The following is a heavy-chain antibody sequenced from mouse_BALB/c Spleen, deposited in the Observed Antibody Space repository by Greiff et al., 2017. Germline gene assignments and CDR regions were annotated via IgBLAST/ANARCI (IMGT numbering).Heavy chain of an antibody. CDR3: ASSLYYSSMDY. D-gene: IGHD1-1*01. J-gene: IGHJ4*01. Sequence: VKLQESGAELVRPGSSVKISCKASGYAFSSYWMNWVKQRPGQGLEWIGQIYPGDGDTNYNGKFKGKATLTADKSSSTAYMQLSSLTSEDSAVYFCASSLYYSSMDYWGQGTSVTVSS. CDR1: GYAFSSYW. CDR2: IYPGDGDT. V-gene: IGHV1-80*01.